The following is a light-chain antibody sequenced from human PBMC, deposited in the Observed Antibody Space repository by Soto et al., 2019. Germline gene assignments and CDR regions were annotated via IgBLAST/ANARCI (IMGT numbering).Light chain of an antibody. Sequence: QSALTQPASVSGSPGQSITISCTGTSSDVGGYNYVSWYQQHPGKAPKLMIYDVSYRPSGVSNRFSGSKSDNTASLTISGLQAEDEADYYCSSYTSSSTLSVVFGGGTKLTVL. J-gene: IGLJ2*01. CDR2: DVS. V-gene: IGLV2-14*03. CDR3: SSYTSSSTLSVV. CDR1: SSDVGGYNY.